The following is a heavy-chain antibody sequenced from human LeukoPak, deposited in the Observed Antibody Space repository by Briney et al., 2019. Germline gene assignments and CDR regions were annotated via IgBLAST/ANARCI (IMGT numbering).Heavy chain of an antibody. D-gene: IGHD3-22*01. J-gene: IGHJ4*02. V-gene: IGHV4-61*02. CDR2: IYTSGST. CDR3: ARPFFRSGYSALRY. CDR1: GGSISSDNDC. Sequence: PSETLSLTCTVSGGSISSDNDCWSWIRQPAGKGLEWIGRIYTSGSTSYNPSLKSRVTISVDTSRNQFSLKLSSVTAADTAVYYCARPFFRSGYSALRYWGQGTLVTVSS.